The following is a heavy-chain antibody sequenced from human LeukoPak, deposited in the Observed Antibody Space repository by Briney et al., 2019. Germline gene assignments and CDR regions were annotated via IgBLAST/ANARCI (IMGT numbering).Heavy chain of an antibody. J-gene: IGHJ6*02. D-gene: IGHD6-13*01. CDR1: GYTFTSYG. CDR3: ARVSTIAAAGMEYYYYGMDV. CDR2: ISAYNGNT. Sequence: ASVKVSCKASGYTFTSYGISWVRQAPGQGLEWMGWISAYNGNTNYAQKLQGRVTMTTDTSTSTAYMELRSLRSDDTAVYYCARVSTIAAAGMEYYYYGMDVWGQGTTVTVSS. V-gene: IGHV1-18*01.